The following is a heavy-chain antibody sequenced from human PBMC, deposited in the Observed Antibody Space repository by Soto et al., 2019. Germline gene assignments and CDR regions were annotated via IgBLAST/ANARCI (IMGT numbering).Heavy chain of an antibody. V-gene: IGHV3-21*01. CDR3: ASEYDKGYSSSWYRGDDAFDI. J-gene: IGHJ3*02. D-gene: IGHD6-13*01. CDR2: ISSSSSYI. CDR1: GFTFSSYS. Sequence: GGSLRLSCAASGFTFSSYSMNWVRQAPGKGLEWVSSISSSSSYIYYADSVKGRFTISRDNAKNSPNLQMNSLSAEDRAVYYCASEYDKGYSSSWYRGDDAFDIWGKRTMVTVSS.